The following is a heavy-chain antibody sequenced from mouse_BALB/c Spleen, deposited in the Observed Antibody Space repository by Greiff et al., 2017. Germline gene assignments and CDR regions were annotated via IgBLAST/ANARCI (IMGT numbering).Heavy chain of an antibody. CDR2: ISSGGSYT. J-gene: IGHJ2*01. Sequence: EVKLVESGGGLVKPGGSLKLSCAASGFTFSSYAMSWVRQTPEKRLEWVATISSGGSYTYYPDSVKGRFTIYRDNAKNNLYLQMSSLRSEDTAMYYCARRAYGNDFYFDDWGQGTTLTVSS. V-gene: IGHV5-9-3*01. D-gene: IGHD2-10*02. CDR3: ARRAYGNDFYFDD. CDR1: GFTFSSYA.